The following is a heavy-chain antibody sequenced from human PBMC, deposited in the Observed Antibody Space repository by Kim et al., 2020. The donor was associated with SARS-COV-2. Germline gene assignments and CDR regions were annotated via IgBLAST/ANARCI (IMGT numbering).Heavy chain of an antibody. CDR2: INAGYGNT. V-gene: IGHV1-3*01. J-gene: IGHJ6*02. CDR3: ARDESGYYGSGSYPGGLYGMDV. CDR1: GYTFTSYA. Sequence: ASVKVSCKASGYTFTSYAMHWVRQAPGQRLEWMGWINAGYGNTKYSQKFQGRVTITRDTSASTAYMELSSLRSEDTAVYYCARDESGYYGSGSYPGGLYGMDVWGQGTTVTVSS. D-gene: IGHD3-10*01.